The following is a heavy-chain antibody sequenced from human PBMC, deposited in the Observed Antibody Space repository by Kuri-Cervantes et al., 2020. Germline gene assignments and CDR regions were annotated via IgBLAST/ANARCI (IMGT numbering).Heavy chain of an antibody. CDR3: ARDISSGTTLNYYYYYYMDV. CDR1: GFTVNGYH. V-gene: IGHV3-48*02. D-gene: IGHD1-1*01. Sequence: GGSLRLSCAASGFTVNGYHMNWVRQAPGKGLEWVAYISVRNNAIYYTDSVKGRFTISRDNAKDSLFLQMNSLRDEDTAVYYCARDISSGTTLNYYYYYYMDVWGKGTTVTVFS. CDR2: ISVRNNAI. J-gene: IGHJ6*03.